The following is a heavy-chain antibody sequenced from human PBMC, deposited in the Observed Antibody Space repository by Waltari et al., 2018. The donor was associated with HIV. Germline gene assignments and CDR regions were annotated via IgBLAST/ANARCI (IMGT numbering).Heavy chain of an antibody. CDR1: GYDFTSYG. V-gene: IGHV1-18*01. CDR3: VRGGGTWTQETHYYKGLDV. D-gene: IGHD3-22*01. Sequence: QLMQSGPEMRKPGASVKISCRAAGYDFTSYGITWVRRAPGQGVGGVGWIWAYDGNIDIERKFKDGVSLTRDTSTTTAFREVRSRRVDDTAGNYCVRGGGTWTQETHYYKGLDVWGHGTTVTVSS. J-gene: IGHJ6*02. CDR2: IWAYDGNI.